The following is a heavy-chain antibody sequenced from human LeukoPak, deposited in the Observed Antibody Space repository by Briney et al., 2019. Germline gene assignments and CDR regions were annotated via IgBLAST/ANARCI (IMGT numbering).Heavy chain of an antibody. CDR2: ISGSGGST. V-gene: IGHV3-23*01. CDR3: AKGDTTWELPHDY. D-gene: IGHD1-26*01. Sequence: GGSLRLSCAVSGFTFSSYAMNWVRQAPGKGLEWVSAISGSGGSTYYADSVKGRFTISRDKSKNTLYLQMNSLRAEDTAVYYCAKGDTTWELPHDYWGEGTLVTVSS. J-gene: IGHJ4*02. CDR1: GFTFSSYA.